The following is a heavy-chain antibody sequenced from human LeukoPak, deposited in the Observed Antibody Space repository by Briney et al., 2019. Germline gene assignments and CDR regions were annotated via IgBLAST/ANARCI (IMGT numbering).Heavy chain of an antibody. J-gene: IGHJ4*02. D-gene: IGHD4-23*01. CDR3: ARGGTTVVTPH. V-gene: IGHV1-69*04. Sequence: ASVKVSCKASGGTFSSYAISWVRQAPGQGLEWMGRIIPILGIANYAQKFQGRVTITADKSTSTAYMELSSLRSEDTAVYYCARGGTTVVTPHWGQGTLVTVSS. CDR2: IIPILGIA. CDR1: GGTFSSYA.